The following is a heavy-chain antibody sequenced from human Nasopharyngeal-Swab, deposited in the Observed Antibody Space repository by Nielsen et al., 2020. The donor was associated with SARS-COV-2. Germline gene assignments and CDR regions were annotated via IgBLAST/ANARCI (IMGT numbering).Heavy chain of an antibody. Sequence: GGFLRPSFPASGFTFSSFAMPWVRQAPGKGLEWVAVISYDGSNKYYADYVKGRFTSSRDNSKNTLYLQMNSLRAEDTAVYYCARGSPPRGYSYGYSDWGQGTLVTVSS. D-gene: IGHD5-18*01. J-gene: IGHJ4*02. CDR3: ARGSPPRGYSYGYSD. V-gene: IGHV3-30-3*01. CDR1: GFTFSSFA. CDR2: ISYDGSNK.